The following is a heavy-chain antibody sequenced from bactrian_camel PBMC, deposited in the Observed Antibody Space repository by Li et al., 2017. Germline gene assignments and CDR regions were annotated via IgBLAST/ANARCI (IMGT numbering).Heavy chain of an antibody. D-gene: IGHD7*01. CDR2: INTRGDTT. V-gene: IGHV3S54*01. CDR1: GYRYQYSC. Sequence: HVQLVESGGGSVQPGGTLSVSCVVTGYRYQYSCMGWFRQAPGKERERVAAINTRGDTTYYADSVRGRFTISRDNAKNALFLQMNSLKPDDPAVYYCAAGSGTAFTCEGIWWTHYWGQGTQVTVSS. J-gene: IGHJ4*01. CDR3: AAGSGTAFTCEGIWWTHY.